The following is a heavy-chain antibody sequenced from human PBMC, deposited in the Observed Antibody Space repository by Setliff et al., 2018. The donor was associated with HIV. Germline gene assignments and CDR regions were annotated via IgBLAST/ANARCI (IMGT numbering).Heavy chain of an antibody. V-gene: IGHV1-2*02. CDR3: ARGSLLGYFDWLFPD. CDR2: INPNSGGT. J-gene: IGHJ4*02. Sequence: ASVKVSCKTSGYTFTSYDISWVRQAPGQGLEWMGWINPNSGGTNYAQKFQGRVTMTRDTSISTAYMELSRLRPDDTAVYYCARGSLLGYFDWLFPDWGQGTLVTVSS. CDR1: GYTFTSYD. D-gene: IGHD3-9*01.